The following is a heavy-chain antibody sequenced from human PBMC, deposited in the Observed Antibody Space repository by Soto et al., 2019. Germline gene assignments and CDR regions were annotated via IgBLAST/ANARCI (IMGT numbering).Heavy chain of an antibody. CDR3: AREPYCSSTSCSNWFDP. V-gene: IGHV1-69*13. CDR1: GGTFSSYA. D-gene: IGHD2-2*01. Sequence: GASVKVSFKASGGTFSSYAISWLRQAPGQGLEWMGGIIPIFGTANYAQKFQGRVTITADESTSTAYMELSSLRSEDTAVYYCAREPYCSSTSCSNWFDPWGQGSLVTVSS. CDR2: IIPIFGTA. J-gene: IGHJ5*02.